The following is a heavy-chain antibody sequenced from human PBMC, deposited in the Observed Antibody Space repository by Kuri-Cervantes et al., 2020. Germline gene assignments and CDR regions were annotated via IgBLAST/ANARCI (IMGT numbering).Heavy chain of an antibody. D-gene: IGHD6-13*01. V-gene: IGHV2-26*01. CDR2: IFSNDEK. Sequence: ETLSLTCTVSGYSISSGYYWSWIRQPPGKALEWLAHIFSNDEKSYSTSLKSRLTISKDTSKSQVVLTMTNMDPVDTATYYCARIVGSWYENYYFDYWGQGTLVTVSS. J-gene: IGHJ4*02. CDR1: GYSISSGYYW. CDR3: ARIVGSWYENYYFDY.